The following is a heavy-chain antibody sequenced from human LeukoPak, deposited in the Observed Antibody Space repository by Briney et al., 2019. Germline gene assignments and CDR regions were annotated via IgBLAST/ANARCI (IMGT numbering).Heavy chain of an antibody. Sequence: SETLSLTCTVSGVSISSYYWSWIRQPPGKGLEWIGYIYYSGSTNYNPSLKSRVTISVDTSKNQFSLKLSSVTAADTAVYYCARDRGFNYYDSSGADLAFDIWGQGTMVTVSS. CDR2: IYYSGST. CDR1: GVSISSYY. V-gene: IGHV4-59*01. D-gene: IGHD3-22*01. CDR3: ARDRGFNYYDSSGADLAFDI. J-gene: IGHJ3*02.